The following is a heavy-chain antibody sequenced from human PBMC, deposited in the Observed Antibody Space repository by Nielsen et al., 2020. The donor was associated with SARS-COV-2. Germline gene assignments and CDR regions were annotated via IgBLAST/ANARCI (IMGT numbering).Heavy chain of an antibody. V-gene: IGHV3-9*01. J-gene: IGHJ6*02. CDR1: GFTFDDYA. CDR3: AKGPSDYYYGMDV. Sequence: GGSLRLSCVASGFTFDDYAMHWVRQAPGKGLEWVSGISWNSGNIGYADSVKGRFTISRDNAKNSLYLQMNSLRAEDTALYYCAKGPSDYYYGMDVWGQGTTVTVSS. CDR2: ISWNSGNI.